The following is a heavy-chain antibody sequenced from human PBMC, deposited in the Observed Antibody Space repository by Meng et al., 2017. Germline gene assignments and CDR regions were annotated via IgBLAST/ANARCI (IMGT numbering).Heavy chain of an antibody. CDR2: IYDSGSN. V-gene: IGHV4-39*07. CDR1: GGSISSGSYY. J-gene: IGHJ4*02. Sequence: HLLVQEEGSGLGQPSATRALCWTVCGGSISSGSYYWGWIRQPRGKGLEWISSIYDSGSNYYNPSRKGRVTMSVDTSKNQFSLKLSSVTAADTAVYYCARDGHSYNYFDYWGQGTLVTVSS. CDR3: ARDGHSYNYFDY. D-gene: IGHD5-18*01.